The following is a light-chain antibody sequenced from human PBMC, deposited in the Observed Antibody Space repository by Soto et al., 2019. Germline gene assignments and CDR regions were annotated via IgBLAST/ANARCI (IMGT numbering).Light chain of an antibody. CDR1: QSVTSN. Sequence: EIVLTQSPGTLSLSPGERATLSCRASQSVTSNYLAWYHQKPGQAPRLLIYGASTRATGIPARFSGSGSGTEFTLTISSLQSEDFAVYYCQQYNNWPRITFGQGTRLEI. J-gene: IGKJ5*01. V-gene: IGKV3-15*01. CDR3: QQYNNWPRIT. CDR2: GAS.